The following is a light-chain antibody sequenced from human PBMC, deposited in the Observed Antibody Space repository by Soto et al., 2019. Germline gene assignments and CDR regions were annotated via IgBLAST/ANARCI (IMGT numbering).Light chain of an antibody. CDR3: QQYNNWPPVT. CDR1: QSIITY. Sequence: DIQMTQSPSSLSASVGGRVTITCRSSQSIITYLNWYQQKPGRAPKLLIYGTSTLQSGVPSRFSGSGSGTDFTLTISSLQSEDFAVYYCQQYNNWPPVTFGGGTKVDIK. J-gene: IGKJ4*01. V-gene: IGKV1-39*01. CDR2: GTS.